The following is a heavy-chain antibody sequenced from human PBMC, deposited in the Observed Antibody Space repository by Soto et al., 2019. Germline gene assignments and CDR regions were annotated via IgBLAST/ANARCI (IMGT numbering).Heavy chain of an antibody. V-gene: IGHV4-31*03. D-gene: IGHD2-8*02. CDR1: GGSISSGGYY. Sequence: SETLSLTCTVSGGSISSGGYYWSWIRQHPGKGLEWIGYIYYSGSTNYNPSLKSRVTISVDTSKNQFSLKLTSVTAADTAAYYCARDKITGLFDYWGQGTLVTVSS. J-gene: IGHJ4*02. CDR2: IYYSGST. CDR3: ARDKITGLFDY.